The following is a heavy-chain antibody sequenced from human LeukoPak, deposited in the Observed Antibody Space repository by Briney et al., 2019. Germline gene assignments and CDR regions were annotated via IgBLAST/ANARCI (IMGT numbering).Heavy chain of an antibody. J-gene: IGHJ4*02. CDR2: INSDGSST. V-gene: IGHV3-74*01. Sequence: PGGSLRPSCAASGFTFSSYWMHWVRQAPGKGLVWVSRINSDGSSTSYADSVKGRFTISRDNAKNTLYLQMNSLRAEDTAVYYCASYGDYDYFDYWGQGTLVTVSS. CDR3: ASYGDYDYFDY. CDR1: GFTFSSYW. D-gene: IGHD4-17*01.